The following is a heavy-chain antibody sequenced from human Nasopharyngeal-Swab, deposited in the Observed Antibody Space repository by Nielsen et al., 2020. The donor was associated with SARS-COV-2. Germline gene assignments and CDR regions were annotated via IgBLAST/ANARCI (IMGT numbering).Heavy chain of an antibody. V-gene: IGHV3-49*04. CDR3: TRDRPWYYYDSSGTFTGDY. D-gene: IGHD3-22*01. J-gene: IGHJ4*02. Sequence: GESLKISCTASAFTFGDYAMSWVRQAPGKGLEWVGFIRSKAYGGTTEYAASVKGRFTISRDDSKSIAYLQMNSLKTEDTAVYYCTRDRPWYYYDSSGTFTGDYWGQGTLVTVSS. CDR2: IRSKAYGGTT. CDR1: AFTFGDYA.